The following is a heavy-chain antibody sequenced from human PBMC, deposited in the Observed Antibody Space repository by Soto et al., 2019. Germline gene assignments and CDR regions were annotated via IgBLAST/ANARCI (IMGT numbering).Heavy chain of an antibody. J-gene: IGHJ3*02. Sequence: GSLRLSCAASGFTFSSYSMNWLRQAPGKGLEWVSSISSSSSYIYYADSVKGRFTISRDNAKNSLYLQMNSLRAEDTAVYSCASTGTTNAFDIWGQRTMVTVSS. CDR1: GFTFSSYS. CDR3: ASTGTTNAFDI. V-gene: IGHV3-21*01. D-gene: IGHD1-1*01. CDR2: ISSSSSYI.